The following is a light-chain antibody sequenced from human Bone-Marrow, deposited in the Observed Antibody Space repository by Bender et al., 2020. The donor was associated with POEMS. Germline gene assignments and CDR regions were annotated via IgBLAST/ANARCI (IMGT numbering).Light chain of an antibody. CDR3: QSYDNSLGGWV. V-gene: IGLV1-40*01. J-gene: IGLJ3*02. CDR1: SSNTGSGYD. CDR2: GNT. Sequence: QSALTQPASVSGSPGQSITISCTGSSSNTGSGYDVHWYQQLPGAAPKLLIYGNTNRPSGVPDRFSASKSGTSASLAITGLQAEDEADYYCQSYDNSLGGWVFGGGTKLTVL.